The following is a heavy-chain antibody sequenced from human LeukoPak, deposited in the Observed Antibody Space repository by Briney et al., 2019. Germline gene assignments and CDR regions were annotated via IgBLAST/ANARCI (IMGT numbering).Heavy chain of an antibody. CDR1: GFTVSSNY. CDR2: IYSGGST. Sequence: GGSLRLSCAASGFTVSSNYMSWARQAPGKGLEWVSVIYSGGSTYYADSVKGRFTISRHNSKNTLYLQMNSLRAEDTAVYYCVIYGDYEMRHWGQGTLVTVSS. V-gene: IGHV3-53*04. J-gene: IGHJ4*02. D-gene: IGHD4-17*01. CDR3: VIYGDYEMRH.